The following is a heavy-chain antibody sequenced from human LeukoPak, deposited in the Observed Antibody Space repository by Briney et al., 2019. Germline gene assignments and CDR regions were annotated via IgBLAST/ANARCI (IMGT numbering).Heavy chain of an antibody. J-gene: IGHJ5*02. D-gene: IGHD6-13*01. CDR3: AKDDSSIVGGGFDP. Sequence: GGSLRLSCPASGFTFSSYGMHWVRQAPGKGLEWVAVISYDGSNKYYADSVKGRFTISRDNSKNTLYLQMNSLRAEDTAVYYCAKDDSSIVGGGFDPWGQGTLVTVSS. CDR1: GFTFSSYG. V-gene: IGHV3-30*18. CDR2: ISYDGSNK.